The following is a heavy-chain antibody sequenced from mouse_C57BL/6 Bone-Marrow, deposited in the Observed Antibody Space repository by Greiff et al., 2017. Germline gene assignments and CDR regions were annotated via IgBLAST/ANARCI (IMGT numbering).Heavy chain of an antibody. CDR3: ARLRWLGDY. CDR2: IRNKANGYTT. V-gene: IGHV7-3*01. Sequence: EVQLVESGGGLVQPGGSLSLSCAASGFTFTDYYMSWVRQPPGKALEWLGFIRNKANGYTTEYSASVKGRFTISRDNSQSILYLKMKALRAEDSATYYCARLRWLGDYWGQGTSVTVSS. CDR1: GFTFTDYY. D-gene: IGHD2-3*01. J-gene: IGHJ4*01.